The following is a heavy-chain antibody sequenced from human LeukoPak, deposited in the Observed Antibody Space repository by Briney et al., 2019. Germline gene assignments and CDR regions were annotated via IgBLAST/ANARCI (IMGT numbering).Heavy chain of an antibody. CDR1: GGSFSGYY. J-gene: IGHJ3*02. D-gene: IGHD3-22*01. V-gene: IGHV4-34*01. CDR2: ITHSGST. Sequence: SETLSLTCAVYGGSFSGYYWSWIRQPPGKGLEWIGEITHSGSTNYNPSLKSRVTISVDTPKNQFSLKLSSVTAADTAVYCCARGLRSKYYYDSSSQNGAFDIWGQGTMVTVSS. CDR3: ARGLRSKYYYDSSSQNGAFDI.